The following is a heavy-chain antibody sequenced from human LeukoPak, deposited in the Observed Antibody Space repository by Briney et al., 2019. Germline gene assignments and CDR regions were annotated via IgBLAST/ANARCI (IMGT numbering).Heavy chain of an antibody. CDR3: ARSQLMVYAAPGGSYGFDY. CDR1: GGSISSYY. D-gene: IGHD2-8*01. J-gene: IGHJ4*02. V-gene: IGHV4-4*07. CDR2: IYTSGST. Sequence: PSETLSLTCTVSGGSISSYYWSWIRQPAGKGLEWIGRIYTSGSTNYNPSLKSRVTMSVDTSKNQFSLKLSSVTAADTAVYYCARSQLMVYAAPGGSYGFDYWGQGTLVTVSS.